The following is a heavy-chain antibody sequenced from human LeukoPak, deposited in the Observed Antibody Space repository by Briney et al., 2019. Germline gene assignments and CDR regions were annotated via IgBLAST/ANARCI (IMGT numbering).Heavy chain of an antibody. V-gene: IGHV3-74*01. Sequence: GGSLRLSCAASGFTFGSPWMHWVRQAPGKGLVWVSRINSDGSATAYADSVKGRFTISRDNAENTLYLQMNSLRAEDTAVYYCARGTAGYHSSYFDYWGQGTLVTVSP. CDR2: INSDGSAT. CDR1: GFTFGSPW. J-gene: IGHJ4*02. CDR3: ARGTAGYHSSYFDY. D-gene: IGHD3-16*02.